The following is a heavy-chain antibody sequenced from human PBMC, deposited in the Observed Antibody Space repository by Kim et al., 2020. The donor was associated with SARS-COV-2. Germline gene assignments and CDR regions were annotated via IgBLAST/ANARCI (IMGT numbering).Heavy chain of an antibody. D-gene: IGHD3-3*01. J-gene: IGHJ4*01. Sequence: GGSLRLSCAASGFTFSNYAMSWVRQAPGKGLEWVSTLSGSGGSTFYADSVKVRFTISRDNSKNTLYLQMNSLRAEDTALYYCSKDGVRFLEWSYYFDYWG. CDR2: LSGSGGST. CDR3: SKDGVRFLEWSYYFDY. V-gene: IGHV3-23*01. CDR1: GFTFSNYA.